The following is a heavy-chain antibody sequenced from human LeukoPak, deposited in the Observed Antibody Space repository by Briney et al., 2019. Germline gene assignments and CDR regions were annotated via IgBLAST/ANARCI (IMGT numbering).Heavy chain of an antibody. CDR1: GYTFTSYY. CDR2: FDPEDGET. V-gene: IGHV1-24*01. J-gene: IGHJ4*02. CDR3: ATENDSSGYSPN. D-gene: IGHD3-22*01. Sequence: ASVKVSCKASGYTFTSYYMHWVRQAPGQGLEWMGGFDPEDGETIYAQKFQGRVTMTEDTSTDTAYMELSSLRSEDAAVYYCATENDSSGYSPNWGQGTLVTVSS.